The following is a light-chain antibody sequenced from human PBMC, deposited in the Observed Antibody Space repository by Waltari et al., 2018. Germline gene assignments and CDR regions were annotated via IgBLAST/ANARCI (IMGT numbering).Light chain of an antibody. Sequence: QSALTQPRSVSGSPGQSVTISCTGTSSDVGGYKYVSWFQQHAGKAPRLMIYDVSEPPSGVPDRFSGSKSGNTASLTISGLQAEDEADYYCCSYAGSYTWVFGGGTKLTVL. CDR2: DVS. CDR3: CSYAGSYTWV. CDR1: SSDVGGYKY. J-gene: IGLJ3*02. V-gene: IGLV2-11*01.